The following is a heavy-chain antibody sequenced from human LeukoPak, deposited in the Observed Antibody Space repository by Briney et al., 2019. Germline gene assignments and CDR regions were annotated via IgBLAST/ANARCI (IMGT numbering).Heavy chain of an antibody. CDR1: GSTFSSYG. V-gene: IGHV3-30*18. CDR3: AKDRYYGSGSYYNAPDY. CDR2: ISYDGSNK. J-gene: IGHJ4*02. Sequence: PGRSLRLSCAASGSTFSSYGMHWVRQAPGKGLEWVAVISYDGSNKYYADSVKGRFTISRDNSKNTLYLQMNSLRAEDTAVYYCAKDRYYGSGSYYNAPDYWGQGTLVTVSS. D-gene: IGHD3-10*01.